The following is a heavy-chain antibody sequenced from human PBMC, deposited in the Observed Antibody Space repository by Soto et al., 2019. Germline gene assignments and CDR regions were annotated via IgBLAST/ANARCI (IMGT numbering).Heavy chain of an antibody. CDR2: INPIFGTA. Sequence: SVKVSCKASGYTFTGYYMHWVRQAPGQGLEWMGWINPIFGTANYAQKFQGRVTITADESTSTAYMELSSLRSEDTAVYYCARAPYGSGKDYYYGMDGWGQGTTVTVS. J-gene: IGHJ6*02. V-gene: IGHV1-69*13. CDR1: GYTFTGYY. D-gene: IGHD3-10*01. CDR3: ARAPYGSGKDYYYGMDG.